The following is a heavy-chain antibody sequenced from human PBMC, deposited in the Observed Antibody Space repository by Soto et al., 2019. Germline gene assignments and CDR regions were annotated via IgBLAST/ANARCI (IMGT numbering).Heavy chain of an antibody. CDR1: GCSFTSYW. CDR3: ARHRGSNDYGDSYYYYYGMDV. CDR2: IYPGDSDT. V-gene: IGHV5-51*01. D-gene: IGHD4-17*01. Sequence: GESLKISCKGSGCSFTSYWIGWVRQMPGKGLEWMGIIYPGDSDTRYSPSFQGQVTISADKSISTAYLQWSSLKASDTAMYYCARHRGSNDYGDSYYYYYGMDVWGQGTTVTVSS. J-gene: IGHJ6*02.